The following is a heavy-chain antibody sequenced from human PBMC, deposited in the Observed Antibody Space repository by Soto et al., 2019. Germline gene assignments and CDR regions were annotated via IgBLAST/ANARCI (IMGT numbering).Heavy chain of an antibody. CDR1: GGSVSSGSYY. Sequence: LSLTCTVSGGSVSSGSYYWSWIRQPPGKGLEWIGYIYYSGNTNYNPSLKSRVIISVDTSKSLFSLKLTSVTAADTAVYYCARIPVDTSMIYWLDPWGQGTLVTVSS. CDR3: ARIPVDTSMIYWLDP. CDR2: IYYSGNT. V-gene: IGHV4-61*01. D-gene: IGHD5-18*01. J-gene: IGHJ5*02.